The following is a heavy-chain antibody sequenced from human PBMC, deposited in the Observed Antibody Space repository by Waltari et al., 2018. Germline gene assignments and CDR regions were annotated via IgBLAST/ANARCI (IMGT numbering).Heavy chain of an antibody. CDR2: IIPILGIA. J-gene: IGHJ6*03. CDR1: GVTFSSYA. V-gene: IGHV1-69*04. Sequence: QVQLVQSGAEVKKPGPSVKVSCKASGVTFSSYAIRWARQTKGQGLEWMGGIIPILGIANYAQKFQGRVTITADESTSTAYMELSSLRSEDTAVYYCARAPSWGRNYYYYYMDVWGKGTTVTVSS. CDR3: ARAPSWGRNYYYYYMDV. D-gene: IGHD3-16*01.